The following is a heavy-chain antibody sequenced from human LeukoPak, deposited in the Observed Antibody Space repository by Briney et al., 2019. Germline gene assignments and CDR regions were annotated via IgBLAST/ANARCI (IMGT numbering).Heavy chain of an antibody. J-gene: IGHJ4*02. CDR1: GFTFRSYE. CDR2: ISSSGSTI. V-gene: IGHV3-48*03. D-gene: IGHD1-26*01. CDR3: VREGVGSYSER. Sequence: GGSLRLSCAAYGFTFRSYEMNWVRQAPGKGMESDSYISSSGSTIYYADSMEGRFTISRDNAKNSVYLQMNSLRDEDTAVYYCVREGVGSYSERWGQGTLVTVSS.